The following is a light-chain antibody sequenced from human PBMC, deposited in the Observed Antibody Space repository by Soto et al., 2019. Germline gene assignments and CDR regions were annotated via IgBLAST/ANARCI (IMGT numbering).Light chain of an antibody. CDR3: SSYRSNNVI. J-gene: IGLJ2*01. Sequence: QSALTQPASVSGSPGQSITISCTGTSSDVGGYNYVSWYQQHPGKAPKLVIFEVTFRPSGVSNRFSGSKSGNTPSLTISGLQAEDEADYYCSSYRSNNVIFGGGTKLTVL. V-gene: IGLV2-14*01. CDR2: EVT. CDR1: SSDVGGYNY.